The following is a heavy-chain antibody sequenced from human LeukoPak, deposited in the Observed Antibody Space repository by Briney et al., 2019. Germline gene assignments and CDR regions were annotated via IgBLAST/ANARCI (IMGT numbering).Heavy chain of an antibody. D-gene: IGHD2-21*02. CDR2: FYYSGST. Sequence: PSETLSLTCTVSGGSFSTYFWSWIRQPPGKGLEWIGNFYYSGSTNYNPSLRSRVTISGDTSKNQFSLKLTSVTAADTAVYYCARHRWVTAAWYFDLWGRGTLVTVSS. CDR3: ARHRWVTAAWYFDL. J-gene: IGHJ2*01. V-gene: IGHV4-59*08. CDR1: GGSFSTYF.